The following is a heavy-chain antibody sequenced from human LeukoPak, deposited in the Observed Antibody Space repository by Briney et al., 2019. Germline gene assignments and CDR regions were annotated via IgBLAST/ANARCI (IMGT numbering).Heavy chain of an antibody. D-gene: IGHD3-16*01. CDR1: GFSFNTFA. Sequence: GGSLRLSCVASGFSFNTFALTWVREAPGKGLEWVSTISDYPHYADSVRGRFTISRDNSRKTVFLQMNSLTPEDAATYYCTKDSQGSYDGFWYGTYGMDVWGQGTTVTVSS. CDR2: ISDYP. CDR3: TKDSQGSYDGFWYGTYGMDV. V-gene: IGHV3-23*05. J-gene: IGHJ6*02.